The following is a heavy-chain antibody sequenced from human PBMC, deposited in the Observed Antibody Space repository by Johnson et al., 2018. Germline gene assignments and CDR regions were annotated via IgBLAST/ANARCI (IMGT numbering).Heavy chain of an antibody. J-gene: IGHJ3*02. D-gene: IGHD3-10*01. Sequence: QVQLVQSGGGVVQPGRSLRLSCAASGFTFSSYGMHWVRQAPGKGLEWVAVISFDGSNKYYADSVKGRFTISRDNAKNTLYLQMNSLRAEDTAVFYFAKGGAGSGQGAFDIWGQGTMVSVSS. CDR3: AKGGAGSGQGAFDI. CDR1: GFTFSSYG. CDR2: ISFDGSNK. V-gene: IGHV3-30*18.